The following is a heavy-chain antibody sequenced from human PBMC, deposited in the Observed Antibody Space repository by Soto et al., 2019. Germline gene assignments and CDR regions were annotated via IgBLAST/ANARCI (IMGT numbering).Heavy chain of an antibody. CDR1: AFTFTGSA. CDR3: TSTTWGEY. Sequence: GGSLRRSSAASAFTFTGSAMHLVLQASCKGLEWVGRIRSKANSYATAYAASVKGRFTISRDDSKNTAYLTMTSLKTEDTAVYSCTSTTWGEYWGQGTLVTVSS. CDR2: IRSKANSYAT. V-gene: IGHV3-73*01. D-gene: IGHD4-17*01. J-gene: IGHJ4*02.